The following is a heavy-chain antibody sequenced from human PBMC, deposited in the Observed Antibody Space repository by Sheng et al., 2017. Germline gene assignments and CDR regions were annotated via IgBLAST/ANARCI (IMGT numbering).Heavy chain of an antibody. CDR1: GGSISSSSYY. CDR3: ARHASSSSWYNWFDP. J-gene: IGHJ5*02. CDR2: IYYSGST. D-gene: IGHD6-13*01. Sequence: QLQLQESGPGLVKPSETLSLTCTVSGGSISSSSYYWGWIRQPPGKGLEWIGSIYYSGSTYYNPSLKSRVTISVDTSKNQFSLKLSSVTAADTAVYYCARHASSSSWYNWFDPWGQGTLVTVSS. V-gene: IGHV4-39*01.